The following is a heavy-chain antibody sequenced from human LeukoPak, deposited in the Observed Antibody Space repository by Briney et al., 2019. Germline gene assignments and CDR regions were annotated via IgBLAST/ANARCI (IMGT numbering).Heavy chain of an antibody. V-gene: IGHV5-10-1*01. J-gene: IGHJ6*04. CDR2: IDPSDSYT. CDR1: GSTFTSYR. CDR3: ARLKLGSLPRYHYHGMDV. D-gene: IGHD7-27*01. Sequence: PGGSLQISCQGSGSTFTSYRISWVRQLPGKGLEWMGRIDPSDSYTNYSPSFEGHVTFSADKSISTAYLHLNSLRASDTAMYYCARLKLGSLPRYHYHGMDVWGKGTTVIVSS.